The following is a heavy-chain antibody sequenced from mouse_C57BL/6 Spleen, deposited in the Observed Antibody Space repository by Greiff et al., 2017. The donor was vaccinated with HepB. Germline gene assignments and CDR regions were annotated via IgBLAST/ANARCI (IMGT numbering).Heavy chain of an antibody. CDR1: GFTFSSYA. CDR2: ISSGGDYI. CDR3: IGVYYDYYAMDY. J-gene: IGHJ4*01. Sequence: EVKLMESGEGLVKPGGSLKLSCAASGFTFSSYAMSWVRQTPEKRLEWVAYISSGGDYIYYADTVKGRFTISRDNARNTLYLQMSSLKSEDTAMYYCIGVYYDYYAMDYWGQGTSVTVSS. V-gene: IGHV5-9-1*02. D-gene: IGHD1-1*01.